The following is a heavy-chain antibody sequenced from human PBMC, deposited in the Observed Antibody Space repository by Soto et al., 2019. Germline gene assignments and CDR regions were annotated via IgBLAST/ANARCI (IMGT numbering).Heavy chain of an antibody. CDR3: ASGQCGTNCYIFEC. CDR2: MSHDGSKT. J-gene: IGHJ4*02. Sequence: QVQLVESGGGVVQPGTSLRLSCAASGFTFSSYGFHWVRQAPGKGLEWVTLMSHDGSKTFYADSVKGRFTISRDNYKNTLYLQMTSLKAEATAVYYCASGQCGTNCYIFECWGQGTLVTVSS. CDR1: GFTFSSYG. D-gene: IGHD2-8*01. V-gene: IGHV3-30*03.